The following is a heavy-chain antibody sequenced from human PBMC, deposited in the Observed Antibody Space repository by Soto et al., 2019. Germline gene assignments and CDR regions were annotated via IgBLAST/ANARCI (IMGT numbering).Heavy chain of an antibody. V-gene: IGHV3-23*01. CDR1: GFKFSNYA. J-gene: IGHJ4*02. CDR2: ISATGGGT. Sequence: GESLKISCAASGFKFSNYAMSWVRQAPGKGLEWVSLISATGGGTYYADSVKGRFTISRDDSHNTLYLQVHSLTAEDTAVYYCAKDRRAGGNSAFYFDFWGQGAQVTVSS. CDR3: AKDRRAGGNSAFYFDF. D-gene: IGHD3-16*01.